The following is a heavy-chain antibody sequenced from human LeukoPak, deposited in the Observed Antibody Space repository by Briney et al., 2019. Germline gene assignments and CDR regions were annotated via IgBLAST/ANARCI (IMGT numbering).Heavy chain of an antibody. D-gene: IGHD5-24*01. Sequence: SETLSLTCTVSGDSISSGSYYWSWIRQPAGTGLEWLGRIYGRGGSNYNPSLKSRVTISIDKSKNQFSLKMNSVTAPDTAVYYCARDNSVRDEAWWFNPWGQGTLVTVSS. J-gene: IGHJ5*02. V-gene: IGHV4-61*02. CDR1: GDSISSGSYY. CDR2: IYGRGGS. CDR3: ARDNSVRDEAWWFNP.